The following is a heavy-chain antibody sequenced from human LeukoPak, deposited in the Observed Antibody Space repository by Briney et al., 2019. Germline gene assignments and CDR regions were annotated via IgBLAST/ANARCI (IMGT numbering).Heavy chain of an antibody. CDR2: ISYDAKSS. D-gene: IGHD3-22*01. J-gene: IGHJ4*02. Sequence: PGGSLRLSCVTSGFTFSSYGMHWVRQVPGKGLEWVAVISYDAKSSYHVDSVKGRFTISRDNSKNTLFLQMDSLRAEDTTVYYCAKHPSGYYYDHFDYWGQGTLVTVSS. V-gene: IGHV3-30*18. CDR1: GFTFSSYG. CDR3: AKHPSGYYYDHFDY.